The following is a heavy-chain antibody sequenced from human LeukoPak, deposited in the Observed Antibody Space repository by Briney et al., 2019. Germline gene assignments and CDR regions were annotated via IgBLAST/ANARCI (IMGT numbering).Heavy chain of an antibody. D-gene: IGHD1-26*01. Sequence: GGSLRLSCAASGFTFSSYWMHWVRQAPGKGLVWVSRINSDGSSTSYADSVKGRFTISRGNAKNTLYLQMNSLRAEDTAVYYCARGLGAPRVRFDPWGQGTLVTVSS. CDR1: GFTFSSYW. CDR3: ARGLGAPRVRFDP. V-gene: IGHV3-74*01. J-gene: IGHJ5*02. CDR2: INSDGSST.